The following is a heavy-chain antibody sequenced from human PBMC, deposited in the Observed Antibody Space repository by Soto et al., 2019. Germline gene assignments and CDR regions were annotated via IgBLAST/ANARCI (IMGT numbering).Heavy chain of an antibody. J-gene: IGHJ4*02. D-gene: IGHD1-26*01. CDR2: ISWDGTRA. Sequence: EVQLVESGGVVVQPGGSLRLSCAASGFTFYDYAMHWVRQAPGKGLEWVSLISWDGTRAYYADSVKGRFIISRDNSKESLSLLMASMGTDDSGFYYCAKDVCSGATTVCGTRLDSWGQGAQVTVSS. V-gene: IGHV3-43D*04. CDR3: AKDVCSGATTVCGTRLDS. CDR1: GFTFYDYA.